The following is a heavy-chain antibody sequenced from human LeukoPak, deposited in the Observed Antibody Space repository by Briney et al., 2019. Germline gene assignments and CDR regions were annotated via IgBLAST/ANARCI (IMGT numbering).Heavy chain of an antibody. CDR3: ARNFDS. CDR1: GLTFTYSD. V-gene: IGHV3-69-1*02. Sequence: GGSLRLSCVASGLTFTYSDFNWIRQAPGKGLEWLSTITRSSSNLYYADSVKGRFTTSRDDAKDSVYLQMENLRVEDTAVYYCARNFDSWGQGTLVTVSS. CDR2: ITRSSSNL. J-gene: IGHJ4*02.